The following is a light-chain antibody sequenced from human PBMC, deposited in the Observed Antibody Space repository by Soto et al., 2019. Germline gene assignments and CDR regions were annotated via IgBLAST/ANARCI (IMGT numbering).Light chain of an antibody. J-gene: IGKJ2*01. Sequence: EIVMTQSPATLSVSPGERATLSCRASQSVSSNLAWYQQKPGQAPRLLLYGASTRATGIPARFSGSGSGKDFTLTISSLQSEDFAVYYCQQYNNWPPYTFGQGTKLEIK. V-gene: IGKV3-15*01. CDR1: QSVSSN. CDR2: GAS. CDR3: QQYNNWPPYT.